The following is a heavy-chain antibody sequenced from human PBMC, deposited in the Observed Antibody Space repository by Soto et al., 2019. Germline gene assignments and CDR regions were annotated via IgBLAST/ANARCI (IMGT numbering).Heavy chain of an antibody. J-gene: IGHJ4*02. CDR1: GFIFSSYD. V-gene: IGHV3-13*04. Sequence: PGGSPRLSCSASGFIFSSYDMHWVRQGPGKGLEWVSAIGTTGDTNYAGSVKGRFTISRENAKNSLYLQMNSLRAGDTAIYFWARAIGPTLFDYWGQGALVT. D-gene: IGHD3-22*01. CDR2: IGTTGDT. CDR3: ARAIGPTLFDY.